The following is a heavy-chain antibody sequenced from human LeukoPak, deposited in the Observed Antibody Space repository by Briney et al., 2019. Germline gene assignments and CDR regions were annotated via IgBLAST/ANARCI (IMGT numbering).Heavy chain of an antibody. CDR3: AKDHWGY. Sequence: GGSLRLXCAASGFTFSSYGMHWVRQAPGKGLESVAVIWYDGSNKYYADSVKGRFTISRDNSKNTLYLQMNSLRAEDTAVYYCAKDHWGYWGQGTLVTVSS. D-gene: IGHD3-16*01. CDR1: GFTFSSYG. V-gene: IGHV3-33*06. CDR2: IWYDGSNK. J-gene: IGHJ4*02.